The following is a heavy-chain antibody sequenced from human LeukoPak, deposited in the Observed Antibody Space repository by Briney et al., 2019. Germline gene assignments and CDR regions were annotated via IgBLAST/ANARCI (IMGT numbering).Heavy chain of an antibody. Sequence: GSLRLSCAASGFAFSTYPMTWVRQAPGKGLEWVSAISGGGDTTAYAASVQGRSTISRDNSKNTLYLQVNSLRVEDTAVYYCAKDWSCDSWGQGTLVTVSS. CDR1: GFAFSTYP. CDR3: AKDWSCDS. D-gene: IGHD3-10*01. V-gene: IGHV3-23*01. J-gene: IGHJ4*02. CDR2: ISGGGDTT.